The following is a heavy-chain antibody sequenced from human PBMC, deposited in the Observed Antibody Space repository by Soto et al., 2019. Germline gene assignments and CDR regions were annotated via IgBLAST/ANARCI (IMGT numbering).Heavy chain of an antibody. D-gene: IGHD2-2*01. CDR3: ARVESTVRRSYYYYYGMDV. J-gene: IGHJ6*02. V-gene: IGHV1-8*01. CDR2: MNPNSGNT. Sequence: ASVKVSCKASGYTFTSYDINWVRQATGQGLEWMGWMNPNSGNTGYAQKFQGRVTMTRNTSISTAYMELSSLRSEDTAVYYCARVESTVRRSYYYYYGMDVWGQGTTVTVSS. CDR1: GYTFTSYD.